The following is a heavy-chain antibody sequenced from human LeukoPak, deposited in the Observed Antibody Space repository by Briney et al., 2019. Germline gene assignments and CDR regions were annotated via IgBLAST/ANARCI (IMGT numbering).Heavy chain of an antibody. CDR2: IYSGGST. J-gene: IGHJ4*02. V-gene: IGHV3-53*01. CDR1: GFTVSSNY. Sequence: GGSLRLSCAASGFTVSSNYMSWVRQAPGKGLEWVSVIYSGGSTYYADSVKGRFTISRDNSKNTLYLQMNSLRAEDTAAYYCARDLAGRYFDYWGQGTLVTVSS. CDR3: ARDLAGRYFDY.